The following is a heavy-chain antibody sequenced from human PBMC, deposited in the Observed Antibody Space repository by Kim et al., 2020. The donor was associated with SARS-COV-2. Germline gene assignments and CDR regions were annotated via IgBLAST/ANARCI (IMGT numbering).Heavy chain of an antibody. CDR2: ISRNNDYI. D-gene: IGHD3-10*01. J-gene: IGHJ4*02. CDR3: ARDLSLGRPGGFDY. V-gene: IGHV3-21*01. Sequence: GGSLRLSCAASEFTFSRYSMNWVRQAPGKGLEWVSTISRNNDYIYYADSVEGRFTISRDNAKNSLYLQMNSLRADDTAMYYCARDLSLGRPGGFDYWGQGTLVTVSS. CDR1: EFTFSRYS.